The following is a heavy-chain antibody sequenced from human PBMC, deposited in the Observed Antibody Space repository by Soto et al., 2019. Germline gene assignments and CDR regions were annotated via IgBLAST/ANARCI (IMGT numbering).Heavy chain of an antibody. Sequence: QVQLVESGGGLVKPGGSLRLSCAASGFSFSDYYMSWIRQAPGKGLEWVSLISTSGSSTDYADSVKGRFTISRDNAKNSLPLQMNSLRAEDTAVYYCANLAKNYYHYMDVWGKGTTVTVSS. V-gene: IGHV3-11*01. D-gene: IGHD1-26*01. J-gene: IGHJ6*03. CDR3: ANLAKNYYHYMDV. CDR2: ISTSGSST. CDR1: GFSFSDYY.